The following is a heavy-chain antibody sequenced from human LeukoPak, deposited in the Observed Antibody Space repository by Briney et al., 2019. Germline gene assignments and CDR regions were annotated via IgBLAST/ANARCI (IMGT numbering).Heavy chain of an antibody. CDR2: LNPNSGGT. V-gene: IGHV1-2*02. D-gene: IGHD5-18*01. CDR3: ARGGIQLWFLVDY. Sequence: LLCNASGYPYTAYFLHCAPQASGKGLEWMRWLNPNSGGTNYAQKFQGRVTMTRDTSISTAYMELSRLRSDDTAVYYCARGGIQLWFLVDYWGQGTLVTVSS. J-gene: IGHJ4*02. CDR1: GYPYTAYF.